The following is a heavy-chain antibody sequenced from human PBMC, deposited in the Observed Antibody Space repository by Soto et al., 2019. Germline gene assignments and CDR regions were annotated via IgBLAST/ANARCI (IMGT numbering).Heavy chain of an antibody. J-gene: IGHJ3*01. CDR2: ILVDGRT. CDR3: AKATATGGGAFDF. V-gene: IGHV3-23*01. CDR1: GFPCGNYD. Sequence: EVQMLASGGGLAQPGGSLRLSCAASGFPCGNYDMTWVRQAPGKGLEWVSTILVDGRTFYVDSVKGRFTISRDNSRNTVYLQMNSLTAGDTALYYCAKATATGGGAFDFCGQGTMVTVSS. D-gene: IGHD2-8*02.